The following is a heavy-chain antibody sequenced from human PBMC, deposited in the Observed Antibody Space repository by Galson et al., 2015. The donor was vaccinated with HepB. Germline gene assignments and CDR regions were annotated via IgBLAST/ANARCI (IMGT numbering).Heavy chain of an antibody. CDR1: GFTFSSYS. D-gene: IGHD3-22*01. Sequence: SLRLSCAAFGFTFSSYSMNWVRQAPGKGLEWVSYISSSSSTIYYADSVKGRFTISRDSAKNSLYLQMNSLRAEDTAVYYCARELVVVITYGAFDIWGQGTMVTVSS. J-gene: IGHJ3*02. CDR2: ISSSSSTI. V-gene: IGHV3-48*01. CDR3: ARELVVVITYGAFDI.